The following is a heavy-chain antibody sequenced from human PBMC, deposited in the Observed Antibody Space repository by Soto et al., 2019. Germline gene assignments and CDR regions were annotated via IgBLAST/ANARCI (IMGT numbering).Heavy chain of an antibody. J-gene: IGHJ2*01. D-gene: IGHD7-27*01. V-gene: IGHV3-23*01. Sequence: EVEVLESGGGLVQPGGSLRLSCAGSGFTFINYAMNWVRQAPGKGLEWVASISGGGDGAFFPDSVRGRFTISRDNSKNTVTLQMNSLGVDDTAVYYCARKILGSTTRPNYWYFDLWGRGTLVTVSS. CDR3: ARKILGSTTRPNYWYFDL. CDR1: GFTFINYA. CDR2: ISGGGDGA.